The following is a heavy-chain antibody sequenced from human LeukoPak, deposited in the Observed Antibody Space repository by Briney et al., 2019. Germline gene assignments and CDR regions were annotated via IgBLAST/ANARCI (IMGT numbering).Heavy chain of an antibody. D-gene: IGHD4-17*01. CDR1: GFTFSSYA. Sequence: GGSLRLSCAASGFTFSSYAMHWVRQAPGKGLEWVALILYDGSNKYYADSVKGRFTTSRDNSKNTLYMQMNSLRAEDTAVYYCAKNGDYDGRHAFDIWGQGTMVTVSS. V-gene: IGHV3-30*04. J-gene: IGHJ3*02. CDR3: AKNGDYDGRHAFDI. CDR2: ILYDGSNK.